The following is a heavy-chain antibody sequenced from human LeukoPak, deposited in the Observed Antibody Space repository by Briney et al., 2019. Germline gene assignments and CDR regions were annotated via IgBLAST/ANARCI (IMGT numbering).Heavy chain of an antibody. D-gene: IGHD3-10*01. Sequence: ASAKVSCKASGYTFTSYGISWVRQAPGQGLEWMGWISAYNGNTNYAQKLQGRVTMTTDTSTSTAYMELRSLRSDDTAVYYCARDRSPGGSRSRSNWFDPWGQGTLVTVSS. V-gene: IGHV1-18*01. J-gene: IGHJ5*02. CDR1: GYTFTSYG. CDR2: ISAYNGNT. CDR3: ARDRSPGGSRSRSNWFDP.